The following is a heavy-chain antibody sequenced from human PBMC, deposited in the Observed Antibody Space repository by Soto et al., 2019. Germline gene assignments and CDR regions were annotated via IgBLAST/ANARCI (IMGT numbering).Heavy chain of an antibody. J-gene: IGHJ5*02. CDR1: GYIFTSYG. CDR3: ARARRIAARPASTIDCFDH. D-gene: IGHD6-6*01. Sequence: ASVKVSCKASGYIFTSYGISWVRQAPGQGLEWMGWISAYNGNTNYAQKLQGRVTMTTDTSTSTAYMELRSLISDDTAVYYCARARRIAARPASTIDCFDHWGQGTLVTVSS. CDR2: ISAYNGNT. V-gene: IGHV1-18*01.